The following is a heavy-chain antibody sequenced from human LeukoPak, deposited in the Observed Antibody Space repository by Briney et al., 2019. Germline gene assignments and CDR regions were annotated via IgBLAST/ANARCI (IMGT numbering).Heavy chain of an antibody. CDR3: AKDLMF. Sequence: GGSLRLSCAASGFTFSSYGMHWVRQAPGKGLEWVAVISYDGSNKYYADSVKGRFTISRDNSKNTLYLKMNSLRAEDTAVYYCAKDLMFWSQGTMVTVSS. CDR1: GFTFSSYG. D-gene: IGHD3-10*02. CDR2: ISYDGSNK. J-gene: IGHJ3*01. V-gene: IGHV3-30*18.